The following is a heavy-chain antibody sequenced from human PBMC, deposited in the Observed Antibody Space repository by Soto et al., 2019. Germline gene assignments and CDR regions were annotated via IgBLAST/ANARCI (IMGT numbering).Heavy chain of an antibody. J-gene: IGHJ4*02. Sequence: PGGSLRLSCAASGFTFSSYAMSWVRQALGKGLEWVSAISGSGGSTYYADSVKGRFTISRDNSKNTLYLQMNSLRAEDTAVYYCEKVGASVVPAVTDYWGQGTLVTVSS. V-gene: IGHV3-23*01. CDR1: GFTFSSYA. CDR3: EKVGASVVPAVTDY. D-gene: IGHD2-2*01. CDR2: ISGSGGST.